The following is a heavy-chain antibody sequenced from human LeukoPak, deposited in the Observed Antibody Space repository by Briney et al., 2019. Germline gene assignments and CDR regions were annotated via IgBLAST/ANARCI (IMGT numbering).Heavy chain of an antibody. D-gene: IGHD1-26*01. CDR3: ARGAYSGTYYGFDH. J-gene: IGHJ4*02. Sequence: GGSLRLSCAASGITFSSVDMHWVRQAPGKGLEWVAGIWYDGSNKYYADSVKGRFTISRDNSKNTLYLQMNSLRAEDTAVYYCARGAYSGTYYGFDHWGQGTLVTVSS. CDR1: GITFSSVD. V-gene: IGHV3-33*01. CDR2: IWYDGSNK.